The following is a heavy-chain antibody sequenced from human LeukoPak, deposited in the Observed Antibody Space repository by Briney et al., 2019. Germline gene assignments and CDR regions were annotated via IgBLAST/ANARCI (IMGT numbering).Heavy chain of an antibody. CDR3: AKDLETYYYDSSGYCPGDY. V-gene: IGHV3-30*18. J-gene: IGHJ4*02. CDR2: ISYDGSNK. Sequence: GGSLRLSCAASGFTFSNSWMSWVRQAPGKGLEWVAVISYDGSNKYYADSVKGRFTISRDNSKNTLYLQMNSLRAEDTAVYYCAKDLETYYYDSSGYCPGDYWGQGTLVTVSS. D-gene: IGHD3-22*01. CDR1: GFTFSNSW.